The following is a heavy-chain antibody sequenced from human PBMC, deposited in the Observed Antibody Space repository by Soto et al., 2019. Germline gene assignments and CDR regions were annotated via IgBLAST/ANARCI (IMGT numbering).Heavy chain of an antibody. V-gene: IGHV4-59*01. CDR1: GGSISSYY. CDR3: ARDSSGYYHFDY. D-gene: IGHD3-22*01. J-gene: IGHJ4*02. CDR2: IYYSAST. Sequence: SETLSLTCTVSGGSISSYYWSWFRQPPGKGLEWIGYIYYSASTNYNPSLKSRVTISVDTSKNQFSLKLSSVTAADTAVYYCARDSSGYYHFDYWGQGTLVTVS.